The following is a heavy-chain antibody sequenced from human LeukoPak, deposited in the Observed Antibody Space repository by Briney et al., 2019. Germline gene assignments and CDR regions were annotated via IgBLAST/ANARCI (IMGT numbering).Heavy chain of an antibody. Sequence: GGSLRLSCAASGFSFRDFGMHWVRQAPGKGLEWVVVISYDGDVKYYSDSVKGRFTISRDNSNNTVLLHLNSLRADDTAVYYCAKAVLSIHFYYGMDVWGQGTSVTVSS. V-gene: IGHV3-30*18. D-gene: IGHD6-6*01. CDR1: GFSFRDFG. CDR3: AKAVLSIHFYYGMDV. J-gene: IGHJ6*02. CDR2: ISYDGDVK.